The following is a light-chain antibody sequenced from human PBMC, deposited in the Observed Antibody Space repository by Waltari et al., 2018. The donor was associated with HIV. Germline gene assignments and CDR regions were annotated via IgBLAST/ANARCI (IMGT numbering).Light chain of an antibody. CDR2: EVT. CDR3: SSYAGSNNFV. CDR1: SSDVGGYNY. J-gene: IGLJ1*01. Sequence: QSALTQPPSASGSPGQSVTISCTGTSSDVGGYNYVSWSQQHPGKAPQLMSYEVTKRPSGVPDRFSGSKSGNTASMTVSGLQAEDEADYYCSSYAGSNNFVFGTGTKVTVL. V-gene: IGLV2-8*01.